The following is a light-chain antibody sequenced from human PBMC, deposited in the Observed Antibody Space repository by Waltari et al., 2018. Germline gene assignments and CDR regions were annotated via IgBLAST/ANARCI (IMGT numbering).Light chain of an antibody. CDR3: QQRSNWPPLT. CDR2: DAS. J-gene: IGKJ4*01. Sequence: ESGLTQSPATMALSPGERATLSCRSSPSVSSYLAWYQQKPAQAARLLIYDASNRATGIPARFSGSGSGTDFPLTISSLEPEDFAVYSCQQRSNWPPLTFGGGTKVEIK. CDR1: PSVSSY. V-gene: IGKV3-11*01.